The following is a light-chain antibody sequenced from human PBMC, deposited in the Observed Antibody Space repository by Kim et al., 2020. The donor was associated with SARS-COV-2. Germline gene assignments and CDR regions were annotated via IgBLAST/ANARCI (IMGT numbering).Light chain of an antibody. Sequence: ASVRDRVTSTCRASQGISSYLAWYQQKPGKAPKLLIYAASTLQSGVPSRFSGSGSGTEFTLTISSLQPEDFATYYCQQLNSYPITFGQGTRLEIK. CDR3: QQLNSYPIT. CDR1: QGISSY. J-gene: IGKJ5*01. V-gene: IGKV1-9*01. CDR2: AAS.